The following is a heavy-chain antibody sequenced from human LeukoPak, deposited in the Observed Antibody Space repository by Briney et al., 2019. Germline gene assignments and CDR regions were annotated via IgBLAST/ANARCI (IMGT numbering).Heavy chain of an antibody. CDR2: INPNSGGT. V-gene: IGHV1-2*02. Sequence: WASVKVSCKASGYTFTGYYMHWVRQAPGQGLEWMGWINPNSGGTNYAQKFQGRVTMTRDTSISTAYMELSWLRSDDTAVYYCARVEVTGTTPFPYFDYWGQGTLVTVSS. CDR1: GYTFTGYY. J-gene: IGHJ4*02. CDR3: ARVEVTGTTPFPYFDY. D-gene: IGHD1-7*01.